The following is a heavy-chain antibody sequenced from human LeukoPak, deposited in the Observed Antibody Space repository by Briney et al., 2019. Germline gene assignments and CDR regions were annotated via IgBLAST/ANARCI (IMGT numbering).Heavy chain of an antibody. Sequence: PSETLSLTCTVSGGSISSYYWSWIRQPAGKGLEWIGRIYTSGSTNYNPSLKSRVTMSVDTSKNQFSLKLSSVTAADTAVYYCARDSRDYVWGSYRSDYFDYWGQGTLVTVSS. CDR2: IYTSGST. J-gene: IGHJ4*02. D-gene: IGHD3-16*02. V-gene: IGHV4-4*07. CDR3: ARDSRDYVWGSYRSDYFDY. CDR1: GGSISSYY.